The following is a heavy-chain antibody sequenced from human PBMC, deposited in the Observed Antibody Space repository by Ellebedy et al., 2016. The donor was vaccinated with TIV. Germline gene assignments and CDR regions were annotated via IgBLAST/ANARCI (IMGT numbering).Heavy chain of an antibody. Sequence: GGSLRLSSAASAFRFSAYWMHWVRQAPGKGLEWLAYINGEGSSTVYADSVKGRVTISRDNAKNTLYLQMNSLRAEDTAVYYCVRGLADYWGHGTLVTVSS. CDR2: INGEGSST. CDR1: AFRFSAYW. CDR3: VRGLADY. J-gene: IGHJ4*01. V-gene: IGHV3-74*01.